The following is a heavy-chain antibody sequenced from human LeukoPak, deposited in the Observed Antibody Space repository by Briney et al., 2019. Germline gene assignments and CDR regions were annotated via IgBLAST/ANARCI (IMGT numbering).Heavy chain of an antibody. V-gene: IGHV4-4*07. Sequence: PSETLSLTCTVSSVSFSSYYWSWLRQPAGKGLEWIGRIYTSGSTNYNPSLKSRVTMSVDTSKNQFSLKLSSVTAADTAVYYCAREIKEDYFDYWGQGTLVTVSS. J-gene: IGHJ4*02. CDR1: SVSFSSYY. CDR3: AREIKEDYFDY. CDR2: IYTSGST.